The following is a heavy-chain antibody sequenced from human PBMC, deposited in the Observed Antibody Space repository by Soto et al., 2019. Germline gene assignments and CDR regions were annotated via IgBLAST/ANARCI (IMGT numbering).Heavy chain of an antibody. D-gene: IGHD3-16*01. CDR1: GGSTSSDNY. CDR2: IYYSGNT. J-gene: IGHJ4*02. V-gene: IGHV4-30-4*01. Sequence: QVQLQESGPGLVKPSQTLYLTCTVSGGSTSSDNYWSWIRQPPGKGLEWIGHIYYSGNTDYNPSLKSRLAISIDTSKNQFSLKLSSLTAADTAVYFCAREGGESSDGLYYFDSWGQGSLVTVSS. CDR3: AREGGESSDGLYYFDS.